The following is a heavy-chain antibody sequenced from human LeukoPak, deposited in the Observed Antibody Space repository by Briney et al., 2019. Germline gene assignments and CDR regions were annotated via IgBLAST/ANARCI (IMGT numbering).Heavy chain of an antibody. Sequence: PSETLSLTCAVSGGSISSSNWWSWVRQPPRQGLEWIGEIYHSGSTNYNPSLKSRVTISVDTSKNQFSLKLRSVTAADTAVYYCARDREQQLVRFYNAFDIWGQGTMVTVSS. CDR2: IYHSGST. D-gene: IGHD6-13*01. CDR3: ARDREQQLVRFYNAFDI. V-gene: IGHV4-4*02. J-gene: IGHJ3*02. CDR1: GGSISSSNW.